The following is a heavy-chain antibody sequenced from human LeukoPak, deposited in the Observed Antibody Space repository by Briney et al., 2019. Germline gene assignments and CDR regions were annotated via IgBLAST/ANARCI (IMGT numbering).Heavy chain of an antibody. J-gene: IGHJ4*02. CDR1: GFTFDDYA. Sequence: GGSLRLSCAASGFTFDDYAMHWVRQAPGKGLEWVSGISWNSGSIGYADSVKGRFTISRDNAKNSLYLQMNSLRAEDTAVYYCARGAGYSSGWYVLDYWGQGTLVTVSS. D-gene: IGHD6-19*01. CDR3: ARGAGYSSGWYVLDY. V-gene: IGHV3-9*01. CDR2: ISWNSGSI.